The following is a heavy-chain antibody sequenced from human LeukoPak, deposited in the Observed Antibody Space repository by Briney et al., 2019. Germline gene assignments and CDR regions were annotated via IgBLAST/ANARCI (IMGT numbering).Heavy chain of an antibody. Sequence: GASVKVSCKASGYTFSIYGISWVRQAPGQGLEWMGWISAYNGNTEYAQKLQGRVTMTTDTSTSTAYMELRSLRSGDTAVYYCARYYGTGSYDYWGQGTLVTVSS. D-gene: IGHD3-10*01. CDR1: GYTFSIYG. J-gene: IGHJ4*02. CDR3: ARYYGTGSYDY. V-gene: IGHV1-18*01. CDR2: ISAYNGNT.